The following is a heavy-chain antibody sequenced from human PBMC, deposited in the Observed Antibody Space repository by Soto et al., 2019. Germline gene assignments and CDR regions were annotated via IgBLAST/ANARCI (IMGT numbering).Heavy chain of an antibody. V-gene: IGHV4-31*03. CDR2: IYYGGST. CDR1: GGSISSGGYY. J-gene: IGHJ5*02. Sequence: QVQLQESGPGLVKPSQTLSLTCTVSGGSISSGGYYWSWIRQPPGKGLEWIGYIYYGGSTYYNPSRKSRVTISVDTSKNPSPLKLSSVTAADTAVYYCASFQVVRGPQDNWFDPWGQGTLVTVSS. CDR3: ASFQVVRGPQDNWFDP. D-gene: IGHD3-10*01.